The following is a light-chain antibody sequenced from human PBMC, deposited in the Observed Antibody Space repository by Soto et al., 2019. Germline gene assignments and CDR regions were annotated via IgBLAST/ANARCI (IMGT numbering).Light chain of an antibody. J-gene: IGKJ2*01. CDR3: QQYDVSAT. V-gene: IGKV3-20*01. CDR1: QRVSASY. CDR2: GAS. Sequence: EIVLTQSPGTLSLSPGEKATLSCRASQRVSASYLAWYQQKPGQAPRLLIYGASTRATGFPDRFSGSGSGTDFTLTINRLEPEDFAVYYCQQYDVSATFGQGTKLEI.